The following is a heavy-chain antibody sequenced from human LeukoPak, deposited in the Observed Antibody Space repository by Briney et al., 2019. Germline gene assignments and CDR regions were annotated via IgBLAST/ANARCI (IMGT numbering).Heavy chain of an antibody. CDR1: GFTFRRW. V-gene: IGHV3-33*08. CDR3: ARERVPSYDSSGYYYYL. D-gene: IGHD3-22*01. CDR2: IWYDGSNK. J-gene: IGHJ4*02. Sequence: PGGSLRLSCAAPGFTFRRWKHWVRQAPGKGLEWVAVIWYDGSNKYYADSVKGRFTISRDNSKNTLYLQMNSLRAEDTAVYYCARERVPSYDSSGYYYYLWGQGTLVTVSS.